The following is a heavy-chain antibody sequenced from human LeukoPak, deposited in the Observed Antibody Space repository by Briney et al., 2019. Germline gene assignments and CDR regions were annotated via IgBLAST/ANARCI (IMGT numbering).Heavy chain of an antibody. J-gene: IGHJ4*02. CDR3: ARVNYGDHTFDY. D-gene: IGHD4-17*01. CDR2: IYYSGST. V-gene: IGHV4-39*07. CDR1: GGSISSSSYY. Sequence: SETLSLTCTVSGGSISSSSYYWGWIRQPPGKGLEWIGSIYYSGSTYYNPSLKSRVTISVDTSKNQFSLKLSSVTAADTAVYYCARVNYGDHTFDYWGQGTLVTVSS.